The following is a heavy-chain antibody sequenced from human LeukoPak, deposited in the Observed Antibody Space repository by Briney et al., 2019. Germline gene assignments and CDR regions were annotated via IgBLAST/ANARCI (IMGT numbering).Heavy chain of an antibody. Sequence: PGGSLRLSCAGSGFIVSSNYMSWVRQAAGKGLEWVSVIYGSSRTYYADSVKGRFTISRDNSKNTVYLQMDSLRAEDTAVYYCARRYSTSWTLDPWGQGTLVTVSS. D-gene: IGHD2-2*01. CDR1: GFIVSSNY. CDR3: ARRYSTSWTLDP. CDR2: IYGSSRT. J-gene: IGHJ5*02. V-gene: IGHV3-66*01.